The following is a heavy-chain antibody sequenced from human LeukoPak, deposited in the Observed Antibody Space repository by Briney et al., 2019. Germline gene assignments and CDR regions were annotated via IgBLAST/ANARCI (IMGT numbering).Heavy chain of an antibody. CDR1: GFTFSSYA. J-gene: IGHJ3*02. CDR3: ARGRAYYDFWSGYYHDAFDI. CDR2: ISGSGGST. Sequence: GGSLRLSCAASGFTFSSYAMSWVRQAPGKGLEWVSAISGSGGSTYYADSVKGRFTISRDNSKNTLYLQMDSLRAEDTAVYYCARGRAYYDFWSGYYHDAFDIWGQGTMVTVSS. D-gene: IGHD3-3*01. V-gene: IGHV3-23*01.